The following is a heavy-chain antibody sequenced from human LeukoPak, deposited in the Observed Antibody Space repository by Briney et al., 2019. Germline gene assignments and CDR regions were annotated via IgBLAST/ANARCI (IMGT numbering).Heavy chain of an antibody. Sequence: SETLSLTCSVSGDSISTSSYYWSWIRQPPGKGLEWIGYIHYSGSTNYNPSLESRVTISLDTSKNQFSLKLSSVTAADTAVYYCARDGSGYYDTSGYRNWGQGTQVTVSS. CDR3: ARDGSGYYDTSGYRN. CDR2: IHYSGST. J-gene: IGHJ4*02. V-gene: IGHV4-61*01. D-gene: IGHD3-22*01. CDR1: GDSISTSSYY.